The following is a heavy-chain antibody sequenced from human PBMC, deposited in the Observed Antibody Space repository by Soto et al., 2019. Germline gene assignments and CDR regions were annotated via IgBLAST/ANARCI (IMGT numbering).Heavy chain of an antibody. CDR2: ISGSGGST. Sequence: EVQLLESGGGLVQPGGSLRLSCAASGFTFSSYAMSWVCQAPGKGLEWVSAISGSGGSTYYADSVKGRFTISRDNSKNTLYLQMNSLRAEDTAVYYCAKVVEYYDFWSGYYVDYWGQGTLVTVSS. J-gene: IGHJ4*02. CDR3: AKVVEYYDFWSGYYVDY. CDR1: GFTFSSYA. V-gene: IGHV3-23*01. D-gene: IGHD3-3*01.